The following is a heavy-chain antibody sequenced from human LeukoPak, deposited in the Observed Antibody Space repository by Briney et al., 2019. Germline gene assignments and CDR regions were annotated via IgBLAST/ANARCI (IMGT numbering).Heavy chain of an antibody. J-gene: IGHJ3*02. CDR1: GGSFSGYY. CDR3: AREEEYYGSGSSAFDI. D-gene: IGHD3-10*01. V-gene: IGHV4-34*01. Sequence: SETLSLTCAVYGGSFSGYYWSWIRQPPGKGLEWIGEINHSGSTNYNPSLKSRVTISVDTSKNQFSLKLSSVTAADTAVYYCAREEEYYGSGSSAFDIWGQGTMVTVSS. CDR2: INHSGST.